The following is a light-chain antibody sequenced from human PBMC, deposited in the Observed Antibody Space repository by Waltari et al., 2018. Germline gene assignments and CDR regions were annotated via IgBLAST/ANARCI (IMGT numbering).Light chain of an antibody. Sequence: EIVLTQSPDTLSLSPGESATLSCRASQSVTSSHLAWYQQKPGQAPRLLIYGASSRATAIPDRFSGSGSGTDFTLTISRLEAEDFAVYYCQQYGSSPRTFGQGTKVEIK. CDR3: QQYGSSPRT. J-gene: IGKJ1*01. CDR1: QSVTSSH. V-gene: IGKV3-20*01. CDR2: GAS.